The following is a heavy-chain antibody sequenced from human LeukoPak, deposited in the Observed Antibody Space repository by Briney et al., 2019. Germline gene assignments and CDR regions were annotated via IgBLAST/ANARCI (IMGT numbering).Heavy chain of an antibody. CDR3: AMVRGLTDPLDY. CDR1: GLSFTSPT. CDR2: IIVGSGYA. V-gene: IGHV1-58*01. J-gene: IGHJ4*02. D-gene: IGHD3-10*01. Sequence: GASVKVSCKASGLSFTSPTVQWVRQARGQRLEWIGWIIVGSGYANYAQKFQERLTITRDMSTSTTYMELSSLRSEDTAVYYCAMVRGLTDPLDYWGQGTLVTVSS.